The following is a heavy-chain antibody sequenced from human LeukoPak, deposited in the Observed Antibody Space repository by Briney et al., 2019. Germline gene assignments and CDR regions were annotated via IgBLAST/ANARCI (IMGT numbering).Heavy chain of an antibody. CDR3: ARIEPGYSSGWTGYYFDY. V-gene: IGHV5-51*01. CDR1: GYSFTNYW. J-gene: IGHJ4*02. CDR2: IYPGDSDT. D-gene: IGHD6-19*01. Sequence: GESLKISCKGSGYSFTNYWIGWVRQMPGKGLEWMGFIYPGDSDTRYSPSFQGQVTISADKSISTAYLQWSSLKASDTAMYYCARIEPGYSSGWTGYYFDYWGQGTLVTVSS.